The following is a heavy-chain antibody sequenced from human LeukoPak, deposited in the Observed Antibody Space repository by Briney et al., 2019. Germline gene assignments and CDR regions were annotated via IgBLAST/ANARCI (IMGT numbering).Heavy chain of an antibody. J-gene: IGHJ4*02. Sequence: GGSLRLSCAASRFTFSDYYMSWIRQAPGKGLEWVSYISDSSSYTNYADSVKGRFTISRDNAKNSLYLQMNSLRAEDTAVYYCARVSSSRSFHYWGQGTLVTVSS. D-gene: IGHD6-13*01. CDR1: RFTFSDYY. V-gene: IGHV3-11*05. CDR3: ARVSSSRSFHY. CDR2: ISDSSSYT.